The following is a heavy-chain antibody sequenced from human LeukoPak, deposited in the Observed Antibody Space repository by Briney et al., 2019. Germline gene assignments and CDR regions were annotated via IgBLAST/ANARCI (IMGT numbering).Heavy chain of an antibody. CDR1: GYTFTRYY. V-gene: IGHV1-46*01. Sequence: ASVKVSCKASGYTFTRYYMHWVRQAPGQGLEWMGIVNPSGGSTTDAQKFQGRLTMTRDMSTSTVYMKLSSLRSEDTAVYYCARALAAAAGRRAGMMGDWGQGTLVTVSS. CDR2: VNPSGGST. D-gene: IGHD6-13*01. CDR3: ARALAAAAGRRAGMMGD. J-gene: IGHJ4*02.